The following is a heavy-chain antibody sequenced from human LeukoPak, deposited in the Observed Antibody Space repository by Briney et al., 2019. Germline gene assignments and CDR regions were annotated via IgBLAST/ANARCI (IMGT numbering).Heavy chain of an antibody. CDR3: AKPARGFDP. CDR2: VTGSGDST. J-gene: IGHJ5*02. CDR1: GFTFSSYA. Sequence: GGSLRLSCAASGFTFSSYAMSWVRQAPGKGLEWVSGVTGSGDSTYYADSVKGRFTISRDNSRNTLYLQMNSLRAEDTAVYYCAKPARGFDPWGQGTLVTVSS. V-gene: IGHV3-23*01.